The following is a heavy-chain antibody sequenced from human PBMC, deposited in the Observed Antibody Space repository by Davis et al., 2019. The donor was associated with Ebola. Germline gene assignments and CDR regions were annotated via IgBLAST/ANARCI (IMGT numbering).Heavy chain of an antibody. D-gene: IGHD1-26*01. J-gene: IGHJ4*02. CDR1: GFTFSSYW. Sequence: ESLKISCAASGFTFSSYWMSWVRQAPGKGLEWVANIKPDGNEQQYVDSVKGRFTVSRDNVKNSLYLQLNSLRAEDTAVYYCARWGDYFDYWGQGALVTVSS. CDR2: IKPDGNEQ. V-gene: IGHV3-7*03. CDR3: ARWGDYFDY.